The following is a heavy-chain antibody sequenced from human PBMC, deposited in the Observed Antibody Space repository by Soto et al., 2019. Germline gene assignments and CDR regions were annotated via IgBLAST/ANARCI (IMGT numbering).Heavy chain of an antibody. CDR2: INAGNGNT. D-gene: IGHD3-10*01. V-gene: IGHV1-3*01. CDR3: ARAVQLRGYYFDY. J-gene: IGHJ4*02. CDR1: GYTLTELS. Sequence: XSVKVSCNVSGYTLTELSMHLVRQSPGKGLEWMGWINAGNGNTKYSQKFQGRVTITRDTSASTAYMELSSLRSEDTAVYYCARAVQLRGYYFDYWGQGTLVTVSS.